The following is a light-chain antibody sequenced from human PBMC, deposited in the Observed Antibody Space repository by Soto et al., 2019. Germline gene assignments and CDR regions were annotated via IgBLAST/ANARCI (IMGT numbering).Light chain of an antibody. CDR2: DIR. CDR3: SSYTSSSTRV. Sequence: QSALTQPASVSGSPGQSITISCTGTSSDVGGYKYVSWYQQHPGKAPKLMIYDIRNRPSGVSNRFSGSKSGNTASLTISVLQAEDAADYYCSSYTSSSTRVFGTGPKLTVL. CDR1: SSDVGGYKY. J-gene: IGLJ1*01. V-gene: IGLV2-14*03.